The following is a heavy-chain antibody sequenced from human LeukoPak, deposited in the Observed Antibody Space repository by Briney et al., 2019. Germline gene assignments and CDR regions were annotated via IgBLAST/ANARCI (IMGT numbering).Heavy chain of an antibody. CDR1: GFTFDVYT. CDR2: ISGSGANT. D-gene: IGHD1-7*01. Sequence: GSLRLSCAASGFTFDVYTMNWFRQAPGKGLEWVSGISGSGANTYYADSVKGRFTISRDNSKDTLYLQMNSLRAEDTAIYYCAKLGGPYNWDYAGLNYMDVWGKGTTFTVSS. CDR3: AKLGGPYNWDYAGLNYMDV. J-gene: IGHJ6*03. V-gene: IGHV3-23*01.